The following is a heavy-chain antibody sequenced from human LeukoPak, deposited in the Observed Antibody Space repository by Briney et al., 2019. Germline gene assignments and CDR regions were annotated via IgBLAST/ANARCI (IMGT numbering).Heavy chain of an antibody. CDR3: AKGSGLGSYDF. CDR1: GFTFSSHA. CDR2: ILPGGST. D-gene: IGHD1-26*01. Sequence: GGSLRLSCAASGFTFSSHAMAWVRQASGKGLEWVSGILPGGSTYYADPVKGRFTISRDNSKNTLYLQLTSLRSEGTAVYYCAKGSGLGSYDFWGQGTLVTVSS. V-gene: IGHV3-23*01. J-gene: IGHJ4*02.